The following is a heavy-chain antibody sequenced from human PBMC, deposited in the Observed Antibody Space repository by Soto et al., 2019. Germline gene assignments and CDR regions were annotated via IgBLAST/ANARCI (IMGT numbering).Heavy chain of an antibody. CDR2: ISGSGAGT. Sequence: EVQLLESGGTLVQVGGSLRLSCVASGFSFSNYAVTWVRQAPGKGLEWVSAISGSGAGTYYADSVKGRFTISRDNSKNTVHLQMNSLRVEDTAVYHCAKRIKSRRKYVGRAMDVWGQGTTVIVS. D-gene: IGHD3-16*01. V-gene: IGHV3-23*01. J-gene: IGHJ6*02. CDR1: GFSFSNYA. CDR3: AKRIKSRRKYVGRAMDV.